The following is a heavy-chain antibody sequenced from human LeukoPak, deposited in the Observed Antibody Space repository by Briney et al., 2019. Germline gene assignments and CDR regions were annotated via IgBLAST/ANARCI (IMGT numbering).Heavy chain of an antibody. V-gene: IGHV4-59*08. Sequence: PSETLSLTCKVSGGSISSFYWGWIRQPPGKGLEWIGCVYYSGTTNYNPSLKSRVTISGDTSKNQFSLKLSSVTAADTAVYYCARHFMNRYQLPHAFDIWGQGTMVTVSS. CDR1: GGSISSFY. D-gene: IGHD2-2*01. CDR2: VYYSGTT. J-gene: IGHJ3*02. CDR3: ARHFMNRYQLPHAFDI.